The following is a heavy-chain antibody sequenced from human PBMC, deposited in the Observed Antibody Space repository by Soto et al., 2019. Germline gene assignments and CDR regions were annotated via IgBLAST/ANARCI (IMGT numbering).Heavy chain of an antibody. Sequence: EVQLLESGGGLVQPGGSLRLSCAVSGFIISDYGVTWVRQAPGKGLEWVSGFSGGGGGTFYADSVKGRFTISRDDPKNTAYLEMDRLGGGDTALFLCVQLDRLGGRWGQGTQVTVSS. CDR1: GFIISDYG. V-gene: IGHV3-23*01. J-gene: IGHJ4*02. CDR2: FSGGGGGT. CDR3: VQLDRLGGR. D-gene: IGHD3-10*01.